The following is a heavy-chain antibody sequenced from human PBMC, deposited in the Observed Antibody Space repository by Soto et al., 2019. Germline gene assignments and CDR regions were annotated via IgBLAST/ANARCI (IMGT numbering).Heavy chain of an antibody. CDR2: IRGGGNT. J-gene: IGHJ4*02. CDR3: AREIVRRYLDS. D-gene: IGHD1-26*01. Sequence: EVQLLESGGGLVQPGGSLRLSCAASGFTFSVYAMSWVRQAPGKGLERVSAIRGGGNTFYADSVKGRSTMSRYNSQNTLYLQMNSLRAEDTAVYYCAREIVRRYLDSWFQGTLVTVSS. CDR1: GFTFSVYA. V-gene: IGHV3-23*01.